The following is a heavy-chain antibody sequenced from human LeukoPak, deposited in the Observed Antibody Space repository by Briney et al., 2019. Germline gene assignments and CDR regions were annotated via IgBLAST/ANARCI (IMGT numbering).Heavy chain of an antibody. CDR2: INPNSGGT. CDR3: ATIAAAGSGY. D-gene: IGHD6-13*01. Sequence: ASVKVSCKASGYAFTGYYMHWVRQAPGQGLEWMGWINPNSGGTNYAQKFQGRVTMTRDTSISTAYMELSRLRSDDTAVYYCATIAAAGSGYWGQGTLVTVSS. V-gene: IGHV1-2*02. J-gene: IGHJ4*02. CDR1: GYAFTGYY.